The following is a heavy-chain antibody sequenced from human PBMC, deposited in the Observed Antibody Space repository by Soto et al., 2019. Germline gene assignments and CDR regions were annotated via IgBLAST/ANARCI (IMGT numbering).Heavy chain of an antibody. CDR3: ATSYSGGWTYFDY. D-gene: IGHD6-19*01. Sequence: ASVKVSCKASGYTFSSYYMHWVRQAPGQGYEWMGIINPSGGGTTYAQKFQGRVTMTRDTSTSTVYVELSSLRSEDTAVYYCATSYSGGWTYFDYWGQGTLVTSPQ. V-gene: IGHV1-46*01. CDR1: GYTFSSYY. CDR2: INPSGGGT. J-gene: IGHJ4*02.